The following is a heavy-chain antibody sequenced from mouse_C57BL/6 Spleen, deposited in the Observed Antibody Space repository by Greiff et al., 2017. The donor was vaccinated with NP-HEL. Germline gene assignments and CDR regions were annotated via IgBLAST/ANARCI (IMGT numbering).Heavy chain of an antibody. CDR1: GFNIKDYY. CDR2: IDPEDGDT. CDR3: TTDDYDRGVDY. V-gene: IGHV14-1*01. D-gene: IGHD2-4*01. Sequence: EVQLVESGAELVRPGASVKLSCTASGFNIKDYYMHWVKQRPEQGLEWIGRIDPEDGDTEYAPKFQGKATMTADTSSNPAYLQLSSLTSEDTAVYYCTTDDYDRGVDYWGQGTTLTVSS. J-gene: IGHJ2*01.